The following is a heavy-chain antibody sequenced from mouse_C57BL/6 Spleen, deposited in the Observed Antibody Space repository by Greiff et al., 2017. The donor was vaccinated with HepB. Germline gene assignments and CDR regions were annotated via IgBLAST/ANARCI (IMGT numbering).Heavy chain of an antibody. Sequence: EVQVVESGGGLVKPGGSLKLSCAASGFTFSSYAMSWVRQTPEKRLEWVATISDGGSYTYYPDNVKGRFTISRDNAKNNLYLQMSHLKSEDTAMYYCARDWDYYDGSSYPDYAMDYWGQGTSVTVSS. CDR1: GFTFSSYA. J-gene: IGHJ4*01. V-gene: IGHV5-4*01. CDR3: ARDWDYYDGSSYPDYAMDY. D-gene: IGHD1-1*01. CDR2: ISDGGSYT.